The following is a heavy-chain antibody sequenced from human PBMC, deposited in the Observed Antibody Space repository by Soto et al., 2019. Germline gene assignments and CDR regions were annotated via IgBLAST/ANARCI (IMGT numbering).Heavy chain of an antibody. D-gene: IGHD5-12*01. V-gene: IGHV4-34*02. Sequence: QVHLQQWGAGLLKPSETLSLTCAVYGESFIGYYWTWIRQPPGKGLEWIGEINHRGSANYNPSLKSRVTISVDTSNNQFSLKLSSVXXXXTSVYYCARTDIVTTNCFDPWGQGTLVTVSS. CDR1: GESFIGYY. CDR2: INHRGSA. J-gene: IGHJ5*02. CDR3: ARTDIVTTNCFDP.